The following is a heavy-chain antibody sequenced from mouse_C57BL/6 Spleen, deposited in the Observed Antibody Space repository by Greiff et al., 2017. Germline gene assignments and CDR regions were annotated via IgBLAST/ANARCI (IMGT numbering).Heavy chain of an antibody. CDR1: GFTFSSYA. V-gene: IGHV5-4*03. CDR3: ARAYYDYDGYYFDY. J-gene: IGHJ2*01. D-gene: IGHD2-4*01. CDR2: ISDGGSYT. Sequence: EVKVVESGGGLVKPGGSLKLSCAASGFTFSSYAMSWVRQTPEKRLEWVATISDGGSYTYYPDNVKGRFTISRDNAKNNLYLQMSHLKSEDTAMYYCARAYYDYDGYYFDYWGQGTTLTVSS.